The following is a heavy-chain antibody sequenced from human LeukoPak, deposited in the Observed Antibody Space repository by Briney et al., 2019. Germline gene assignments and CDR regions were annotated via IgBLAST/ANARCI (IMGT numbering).Heavy chain of an antibody. CDR3: TRDSANYHFAY. Sequence: GGSLILSCAASGFTVKDNFMSWVRQAPGKGLEWVSVLYSGGAAYYADSVKGRFTISRDNSKNIVFLQMNDLRTEDTAFYYCTRDSANYHFAYWGQGALVTVSS. D-gene: IGHD4/OR15-4a*01. J-gene: IGHJ4*02. CDR2: LYSGGAA. V-gene: IGHV3-66*01. CDR1: GFTVKDNF.